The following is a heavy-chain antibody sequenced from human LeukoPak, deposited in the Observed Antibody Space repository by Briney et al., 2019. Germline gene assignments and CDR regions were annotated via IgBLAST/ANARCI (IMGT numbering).Heavy chain of an antibody. J-gene: IGHJ6*02. V-gene: IGHV3-48*03. CDR1: GFTFSSYE. Sequence: GGSLRLSCAASGFTFSSYEMNWVRQAPGKGLEWVPYISSSGSTIYYADSVKGRFTISRDNAKNSLYLQMNSLRAEDTAVYYCAKRQKYYYDSSGYYYYYGMDVWGQGTTVTVSS. CDR3: AKRQKYYYDSSGYYYYYGMDV. D-gene: IGHD3-22*01. CDR2: ISSSGSTI.